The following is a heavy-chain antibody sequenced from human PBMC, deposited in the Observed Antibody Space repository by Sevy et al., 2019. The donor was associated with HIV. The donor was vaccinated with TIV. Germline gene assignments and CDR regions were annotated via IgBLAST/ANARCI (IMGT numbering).Heavy chain of an antibody. J-gene: IGHJ4*01. CDR3: ARPDLSSWYFDF. Sequence: GGSLRLSCVASGFTFSSYSMNWVRQAPGKGLEWVSYISSSSDSSRTLYYADSVKGRFSISRDNAKNSVHLQMTSLRVEDTAVYYCARPDLSSWYFDFWGHGTLVTVSS. V-gene: IGHV3-48*01. CDR1: GFTFSSYS. D-gene: IGHD6-19*01. CDR2: ISSSSDSSRTL.